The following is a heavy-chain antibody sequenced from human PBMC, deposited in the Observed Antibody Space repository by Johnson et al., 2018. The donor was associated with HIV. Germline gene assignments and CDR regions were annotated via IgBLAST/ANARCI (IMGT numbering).Heavy chain of an antibody. CDR3: SDAFDI. CDR1: GFFFSGSA. CDR2: IRSKANNYAT. Sequence: VQLVESGGGVVQPGRSLRLSCAASGFFFSGSAMHWVRQASGKGLEWVGRIRSKANNYATTYAASLKGRFTISRDDSKNTAYLQMNSLKTEDTAVYYCSDAFDIWGQGTMVTVSS. V-gene: IGHV3-73*01. J-gene: IGHJ3*02.